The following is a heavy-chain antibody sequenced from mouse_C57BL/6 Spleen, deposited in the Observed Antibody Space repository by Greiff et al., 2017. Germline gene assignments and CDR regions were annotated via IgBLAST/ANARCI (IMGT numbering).Heavy chain of an antibody. CDR1: GYTFTSYW. J-gene: IGHJ4*01. Sequence: QVQLQQSGTELVKPGASVKLSCKASGYTFTSYWMHWVKQRPGQGLEWIGNINPSNGGTNYNEKFKSKATLTVDKSSSTAYMQLSSLTSEDSAVYYCASSHGSSLYYYAMDYWGQGTSVTVSS. CDR2: INPSNGGT. CDR3: ASSHGSSLYYYAMDY. D-gene: IGHD1-1*01. V-gene: IGHV1-53*01.